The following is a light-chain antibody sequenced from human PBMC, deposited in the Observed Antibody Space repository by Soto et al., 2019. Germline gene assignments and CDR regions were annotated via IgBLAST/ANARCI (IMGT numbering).Light chain of an antibody. V-gene: IGKV1-12*01. J-gene: IGKJ4*01. CDR1: QPLGAW. CDR2: ATS. CDR3: QQADISQLT. Sequence: DIQMTQFPSSVSASVGDRVTITCRASQPLGAWLAWYQQKPGKAPKLLIYATSTLETGVPSRFSGSGFGTQFTLTISSLQPEDFATYYCQQADISQLTFGGGTRVEIK.